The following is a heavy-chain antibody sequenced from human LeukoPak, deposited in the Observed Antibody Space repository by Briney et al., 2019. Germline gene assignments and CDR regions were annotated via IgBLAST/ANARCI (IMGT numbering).Heavy chain of an antibody. D-gene: IGHD2-15*01. J-gene: IGHJ4*02. CDR1: GFTLRSYG. CDR3: ASGGSCYTH. V-gene: IGHV3-30*03. CDR2: ISYEGRNK. Sequence: GGSLRLSCAASGFTLRSYGMQGVGQAPGKGGEGGADISYEGRNKYYADSEKGRFTISRDNYKNTLCVEMNRLRGEGRAVYYGASGGSCYTHWGQGTLLTVPS.